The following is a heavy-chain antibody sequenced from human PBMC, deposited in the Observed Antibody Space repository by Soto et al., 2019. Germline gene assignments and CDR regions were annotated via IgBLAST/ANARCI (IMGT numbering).Heavy chain of an antibody. CDR3: ARDPTYYYDSSGYNWFDP. CDR2: INPKSGGT. J-gene: IGHJ5*02. Sequence: ASVKVSCKASGYTFTVYYMHWVRQAPGQGLEWMGWINPKSGGTMYPQKFQGRVTMTWDTSISTAYMALTRLRSDDTAVYYCARDPTYYYDSSGYNWFDPWGQGTLVTVSS. V-gene: IGHV1-2*02. D-gene: IGHD3-22*01. CDR1: GYTFTVYY.